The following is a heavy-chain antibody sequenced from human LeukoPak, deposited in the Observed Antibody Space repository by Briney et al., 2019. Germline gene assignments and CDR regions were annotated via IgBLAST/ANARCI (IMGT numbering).Heavy chain of an antibody. Sequence: GASVKVSCKASGYTFTSYGISWVRQAPGQGLEWMGWISAYNGNTNYAQKLQGRVTMTTDTSTSTAYMELRSLRSDDTAVYYCARVSGPTISYGMDVWGQGTTVTVSS. V-gene: IGHV1-18*01. CDR3: ARVSGPTISYGMDV. CDR1: GYTFTSYG. J-gene: IGHJ6*02. D-gene: IGHD3-3*01. CDR2: ISAYNGNT.